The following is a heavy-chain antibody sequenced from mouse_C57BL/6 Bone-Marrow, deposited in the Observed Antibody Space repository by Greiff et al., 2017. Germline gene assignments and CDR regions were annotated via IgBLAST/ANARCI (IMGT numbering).Heavy chain of an antibody. D-gene: IGHD1-1*01. CDR1: GFSLTSYG. Sequence: VQLQQSGPGLVQPSQSLSITCTVSGFSLTSYGVHWVRQSPGKGLEWLGGIGSGGSTDYNAAFISRLSISKDNYKSQVFFKMNSLQADDTAIYYCSRNSDYYGSAWFAYWGQGTLVTVSA. CDR2: IGSGGST. CDR3: SRNSDYYGSAWFAY. J-gene: IGHJ3*01. V-gene: IGHV2-2*01.